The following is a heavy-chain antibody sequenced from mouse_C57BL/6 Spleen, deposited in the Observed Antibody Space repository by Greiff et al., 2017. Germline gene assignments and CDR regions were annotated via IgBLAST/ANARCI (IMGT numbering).Heavy chain of an antibody. D-gene: IGHD2-4*01. J-gene: IGHJ2*02. CDR2: IYPGGGYN. CDR3: ARGGYDYARGYYFDY. Sequence: VQLLQSGAELVRPGTSVKMSCKASGYTFTNYWIGWAKQRPGHGLEWIGDIYPGGGYNTYHEKFKGKATLTVDKASSTAYMQFSSLTSEDAAIYDCARGGYDYARGYYFDYWGQGTSLTVSA. CDR1: GYTFTNYW. V-gene: IGHV1-63*01.